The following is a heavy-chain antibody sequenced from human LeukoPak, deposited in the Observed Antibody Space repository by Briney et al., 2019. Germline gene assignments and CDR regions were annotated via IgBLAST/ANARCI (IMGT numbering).Heavy chain of an antibody. CDR2: IYTSGST. D-gene: IGHD6-6*01. CDR1: GGSISSYF. CDR3: ASVGDSSSSHSYYYYTDV. J-gene: IGHJ6*03. Sequence: SETLSLTCTVSGGSISSYFWSWIRQPPGKGLEWIGYIYTSGSTNYNPSLKSRVTISVDTSKNQFSLKLSSVTAADTAVYYCASVGDSSSSHSYYYYTDVWGKGTTVTVSS. V-gene: IGHV4-4*09.